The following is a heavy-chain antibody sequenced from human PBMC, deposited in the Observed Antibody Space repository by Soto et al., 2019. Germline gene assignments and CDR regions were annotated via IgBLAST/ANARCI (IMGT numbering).Heavy chain of an antibody. V-gene: IGHV4-59*01. CDR1: GGSISSYY. J-gene: IGHJ3*02. D-gene: IGHD6-13*01. CDR2: IYYSGST. Sequence: QVQLQESGPGLVKPSETLSLTCTVSGGSISSYYWSWIRQPPGKGPEWIGYIYYSGSTNYNPSLKSRVTISVDTSKNQFSLKLSSVTAADTAVYYCARVSVAAGHDAFDIWGQGTMVTVSS. CDR3: ARVSVAAGHDAFDI.